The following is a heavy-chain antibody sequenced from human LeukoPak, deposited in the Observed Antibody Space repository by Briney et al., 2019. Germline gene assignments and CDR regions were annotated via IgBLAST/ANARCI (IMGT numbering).Heavy chain of an antibody. Sequence: SVKVSCKASGGTFTSYAISWVRQAPGQGLEWMGRIIPIFDTTNYAQKFQGRVTITADKSTTTAYMELSSLRSEDTAVYYCARGPYFYDFWGQGTLVTVSS. CDR1: GGTFTSYA. V-gene: IGHV1-69*06. J-gene: IGHJ4*02. CDR3: ARGPYFYDF. CDR2: IIPIFDTT. D-gene: IGHD3-22*01.